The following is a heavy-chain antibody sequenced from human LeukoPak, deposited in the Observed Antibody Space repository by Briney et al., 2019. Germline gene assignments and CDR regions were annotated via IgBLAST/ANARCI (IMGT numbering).Heavy chain of an antibody. J-gene: IGHJ4*02. CDR3: VRLRRNSDTSGYYYYYDY. CDR1: GYTLSSFS. D-gene: IGHD3-22*01. CDR2: FSVRSNYI. V-gene: IGHV3-21*01. Sequence: GGSLRLSCAASGYTLSSFSINWVRQAPGKGLEWVSSFSVRSNYIYYADSVRGRFSISRDDARDSLYLQMNSLRTEDTAVYYCVRLRRNSDTSGYYYYYDYWGQGTLVTVSS.